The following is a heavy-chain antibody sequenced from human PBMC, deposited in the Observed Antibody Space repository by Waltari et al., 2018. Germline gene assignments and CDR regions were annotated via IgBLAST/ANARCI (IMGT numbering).Heavy chain of an antibody. D-gene: IGHD3-10*01. Sequence: EGQLLESGGGLVQTGGSLRLSCAASGFMFSIYPMTWVRQAPGNGLELVSPITADGRSSNYAYSVKGRFTISRDNSKNILDLQMNTLRAEDTAVYFCAKADFGNPYWFFDLWGRGTLLTVSS. CDR2: ITADGRSS. J-gene: IGHJ2*01. V-gene: IGHV3-23*01. CDR1: GFMFSIYP. CDR3: AKADFGNPYWFFDL.